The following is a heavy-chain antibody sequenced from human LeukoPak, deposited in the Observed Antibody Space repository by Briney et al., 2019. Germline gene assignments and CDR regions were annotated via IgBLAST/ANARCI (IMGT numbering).Heavy chain of an antibody. CDR3: ARIYANYDILTDDAFDI. CDR2: INHSGST. J-gene: IGHJ3*02. D-gene: IGHD3-9*01. V-gene: IGHV4-34*01. CDR1: GGSFSGYY. Sequence: NASETLTLTCAVYGGSFSGYYWSWIRQPPGKGLEWIGEINHSGSTNYNPSLKSRVTISVDTSKNQFSLKLSSVTAADTAVYYCARIYANYDILTDDAFDIWGQGTMVTVSS.